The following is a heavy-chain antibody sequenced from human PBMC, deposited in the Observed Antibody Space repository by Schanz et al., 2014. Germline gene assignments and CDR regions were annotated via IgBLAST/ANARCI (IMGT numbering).Heavy chain of an antibody. Sequence: EVQLVESGGGLIQPGGSLRLSCAASGFTVSSNYMSWVRQAPGKGLEWVSSISGSSNYIYYADSVKGRFTISRDNAQNSLYLQMNSLRAEDTAVYYCARSGGVTIFGVVTSDWFDAWGQGTLVTVSS. CDR2: ISGSSNYI. CDR1: GFTVSSNY. D-gene: IGHD3-3*01. CDR3: ARSGGVTIFGVVTSDWFDA. J-gene: IGHJ5*02. V-gene: IGHV3-21*01.